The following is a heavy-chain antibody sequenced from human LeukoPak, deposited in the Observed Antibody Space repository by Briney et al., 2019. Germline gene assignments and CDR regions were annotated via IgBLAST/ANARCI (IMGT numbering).Heavy chain of an antibody. J-gene: IGHJ5*02. CDR3: TRGNWFGP. CDR1: GVIFNMYT. Sequence: PGGSLRLSCTASGVIFNMYTMNWVRQAPGKGLEWVSSISAGNNYIYYADSVKGRFTISRDNSENSLYLQMSSLRADDTAMYYCTRGNWFGPWGQGTLVTVSS. V-gene: IGHV3-21*06. CDR2: ISAGNNYI.